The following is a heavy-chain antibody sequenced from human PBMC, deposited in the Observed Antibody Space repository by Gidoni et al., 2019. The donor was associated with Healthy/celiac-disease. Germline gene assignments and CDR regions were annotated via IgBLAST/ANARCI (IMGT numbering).Heavy chain of an antibody. CDR2: ISGSGGRT. J-gene: IGHJ4*02. V-gene: IGHV3-23*01. CDR3: VKGSTGYSSSWYSGYFDY. CDR1: GLSFRSNA. Sequence: EVKLLESGGGLVQPGGSLRLSCAAAGLSFRSNAMSWVRQSPGKGLEWVSAISGSGGRTYYADSVKGLFTISRDNSKNTLYLQMNSLRAEDTAVYYCVKGSTGYSSSWYSGYFDYWGQGTLVTVSS. D-gene: IGHD6-13*01.